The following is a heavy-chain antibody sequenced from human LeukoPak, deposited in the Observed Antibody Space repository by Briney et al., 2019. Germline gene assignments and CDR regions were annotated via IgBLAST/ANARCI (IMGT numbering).Heavy chain of an antibody. CDR3: ARGARIAAAGKYYFDY. V-gene: IGHV1-2*06. J-gene: IGHJ4*02. CDR2: INPNSGGT. Sequence: ASVKVSCKASGYTFTVYYMHWVRQAPGQGLEWMGRINPNSGGTNYAQKFQGRVAMTRDTSISTAYMELSRLRSDDTAVYYCARGARIAAAGKYYFDYWGQGTLVTVSS. D-gene: IGHD6-13*01. CDR1: GYTFTVYY.